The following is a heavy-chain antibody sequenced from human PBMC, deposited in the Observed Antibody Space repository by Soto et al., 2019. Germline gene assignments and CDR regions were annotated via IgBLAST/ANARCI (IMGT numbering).Heavy chain of an antibody. CDR3: CKDLTPGLVDH. CDR2: ISAYNGNT. J-gene: IGHJ4*02. D-gene: IGHD3-9*01. CDR1: GYTFTSYG. Sequence: QVQLVQSGAEVKKPGASVKVSCKASGYTFTSYGISWVRQAPGQGLEWMGWISAYNGNTKYAQKLQGRVNVTTDTSTSTAYMGLRSLKSDDTAVYYLCKDLTPGLVDHWGQGTLVTVSS. V-gene: IGHV1-18*01.